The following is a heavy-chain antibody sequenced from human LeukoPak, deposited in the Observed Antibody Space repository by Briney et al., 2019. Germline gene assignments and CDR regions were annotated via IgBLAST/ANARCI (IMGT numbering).Heavy chain of an antibody. CDR1: GGTFSSYA. J-gene: IGHJ4*02. CDR2: IIPIFGTA. D-gene: IGHD6-13*01. CDR3: ARSNGDSSSWYFDY. V-gene: IGHV1-69*01. Sequence: SVKVSCKASGGTFSSYAISWVRQAPGQGREWMGGIIPIFGTANYAQKFQGRVTITADESTSTAYMELSSLRSEDTAVYYCARSNGDSSSWYFDYWGQGTLVTVSS.